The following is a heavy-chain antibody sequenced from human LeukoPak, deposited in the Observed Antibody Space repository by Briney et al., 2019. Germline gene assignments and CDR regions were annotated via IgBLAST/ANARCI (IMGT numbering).Heavy chain of an antibody. J-gene: IGHJ4*02. CDR2: ISTSGSPI. V-gene: IGHV3-48*01. Sequence: GGSLRLSCAVSGFTFSSYSMNWVRQAPGKGLEWVSCISTSGSPIYYADSVKGRFTISRDNAKNSLYLQMNSLRAEDTAVYYCARTIDYWGQGTLVTVSS. CDR1: GFTFSSYS. CDR3: ARTIDY.